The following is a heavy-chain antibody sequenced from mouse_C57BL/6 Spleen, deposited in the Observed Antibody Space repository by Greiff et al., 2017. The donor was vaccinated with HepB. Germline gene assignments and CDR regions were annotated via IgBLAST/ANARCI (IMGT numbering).Heavy chain of an antibody. Sequence: VQLKESGPELVKPGDSVKISCKASGYSFTGYFMNWVMQSHGKSLEWIGRINPYNGDTFYNQKFKGKATLTVDKSSSTAHMELRSLTSEDSAVYYCARSPLLDYAMDYWGQGTSVTVSS. CDR2: INPYNGDT. D-gene: IGHD2-3*01. CDR1: GYSFTGYF. CDR3: ARSPLLDYAMDY. J-gene: IGHJ4*01. V-gene: IGHV1-20*01.